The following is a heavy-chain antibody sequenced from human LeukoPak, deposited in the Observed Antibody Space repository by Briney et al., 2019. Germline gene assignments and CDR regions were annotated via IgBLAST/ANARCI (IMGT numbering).Heavy chain of an antibody. J-gene: IGHJ4*02. CDR2: ISAYNGNT. V-gene: IGHV1-18*01. D-gene: IGHD3-9*01. CDR3: ARERGPDDDYDILTGYPNGYFDY. Sequence: ASVKVSCKASGYTFTSYGISWVRQAPGQGLEWMGWISAYNGNTNYAQKLQGRVTMTTDTSTSTAYMELRSLRSDDTAVYYCARERGPDDDYDILTGYPNGYFDYWGQGTLVTVSS. CDR1: GYTFTSYG.